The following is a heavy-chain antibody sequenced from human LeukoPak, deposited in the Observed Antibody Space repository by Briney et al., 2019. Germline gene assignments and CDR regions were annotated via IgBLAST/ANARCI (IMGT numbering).Heavy chain of an antibody. Sequence: PGGSLRLSCAASGFTFSSYSMNWVRQAPGKGLEWVSYISSSSTIYYADSVKGRFTISRDNAKNSLYLQMNSLRVEDTAVYYCVRDPDALDYWGQGTLVTVSS. CDR2: ISSSSTI. J-gene: IGHJ4*02. CDR3: VRDPDALDY. V-gene: IGHV3-48*01. CDR1: GFTFSSYS.